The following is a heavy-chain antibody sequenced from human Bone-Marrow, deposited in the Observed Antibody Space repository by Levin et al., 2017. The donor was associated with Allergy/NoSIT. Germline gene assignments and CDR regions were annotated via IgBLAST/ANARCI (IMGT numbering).Heavy chain of an antibody. CDR3: ARRDDYGDPGYYFDF. CDR2: IHNSGGT. J-gene: IGHJ4*02. CDR1: GGSISSSGYS. D-gene: IGHD4-17*01. V-gene: IGHV4-30-2*01. Sequence: LRLSCAVSGGSISSSGYSWSWVRQPPGKGLEWIGDIHNSGGTYSNPSLKSRLTISVDRSKNQFSLKLMSVTAADTAVYYCARRDDYGDPGYYFDFWGQGTLVTVSS.